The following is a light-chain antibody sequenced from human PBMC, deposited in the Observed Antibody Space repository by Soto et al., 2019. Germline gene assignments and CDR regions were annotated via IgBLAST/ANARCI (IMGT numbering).Light chain of an antibody. CDR3: QQYVSSVT. CDR1: QSVDSSF. V-gene: IGKV3-20*01. J-gene: IGKJ1*01. Sequence: EIVLTQSPGSLSLSPGERATLSCRASQSVDSSFFAWYQQKPGQAPRLLIYGASNSATGIPDRFSGRGSGTDCTLTITGLEPEDFAVYYCQQYVSSVTFGQGTKVEIK. CDR2: GAS.